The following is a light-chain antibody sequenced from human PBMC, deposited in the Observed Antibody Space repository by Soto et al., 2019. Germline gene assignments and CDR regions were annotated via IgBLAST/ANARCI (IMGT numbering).Light chain of an antibody. CDR3: LRALQTPYT. Sequence: DIVMPQSPLSLPVTPGEPASISCRSSQSLLHSNGYNYLDWYLQKPGQSPQLLIYLGSNRASGVPDRFSGSGSGTDFRLKISRVEAEDVGVYYFLRALQTPYTFGQGTKLEIK. CDR2: LGS. V-gene: IGKV2-28*01. CDR1: QSLLHSNGYNY. J-gene: IGKJ2*01.